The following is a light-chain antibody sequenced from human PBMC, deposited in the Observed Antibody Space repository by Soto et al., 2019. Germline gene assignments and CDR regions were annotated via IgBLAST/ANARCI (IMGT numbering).Light chain of an antibody. J-gene: IGLJ3*02. CDR3: CSYAGSSRV. CDR2: EGS. V-gene: IGLV2-23*01. Sequence: QSVLTQAASGSGSPGQSITISCTGTSSDVGSYNLVSWYQQHPGKAPKLMIYEGSKRPSGVSNRFSGSKSGNTASLTISGLQAEDEADYYCCSYAGSSRVFGGGTKLTVL. CDR1: SSDVGSYNL.